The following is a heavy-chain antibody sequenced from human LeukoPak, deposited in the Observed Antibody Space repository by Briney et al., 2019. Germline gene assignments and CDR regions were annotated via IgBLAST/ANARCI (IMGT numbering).Heavy chain of an antibody. J-gene: IGHJ4*02. V-gene: IGHV3-23*01. Sequence: PGGSLRLSCAASGFTFSSYAMNWVRQAPGKGLEWVSGISGSGGSTFYADSVKGRFTISRDNSKNTLYLQMNSLRAEDTAVYYCAKDLNVDTAMPGGYWGQGTLVTVSS. CDR2: ISGSGGST. D-gene: IGHD5-18*01. CDR3: AKDLNVDTAMPGGY. CDR1: GFTFSSYA.